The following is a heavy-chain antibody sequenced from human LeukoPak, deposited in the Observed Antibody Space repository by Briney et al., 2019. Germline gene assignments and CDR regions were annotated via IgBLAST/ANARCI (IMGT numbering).Heavy chain of an antibody. V-gene: IGHV3-11*04. D-gene: IGHD3-3*01. J-gene: IGHJ4*02. CDR3: ARERGYDFWSGSRVLFDY. CDR2: ISGSGSTI. Sequence: GGSPRLSCAASGFTVSSNYMSWIRQAPGKGLEWVSYISGSGSTIYYADSVKGRFTISRDNAKNSLYLQMNSLRAEDTAVYYCARERGYDFWSGSRVLFDYWGQGTLVTVSS. CDR1: GFTVSSNY.